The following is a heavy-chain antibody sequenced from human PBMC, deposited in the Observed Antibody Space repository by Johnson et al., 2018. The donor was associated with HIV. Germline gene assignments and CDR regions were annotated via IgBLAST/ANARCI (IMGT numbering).Heavy chain of an antibody. Sequence: VQLVESGGVVVQPGGSLRLSCAASGFTFDDYTMHWVRQAPGKGLEWVSLISWDGGSTYYADSVKGRFTISRDNSKNSLYLQMNSLRTEDTALYYCAKDMGGYCSSTSCYLEAFDIWGQGTMVTVSS. J-gene: IGHJ3*02. V-gene: IGHV3-43*01. D-gene: IGHD2-2*01. CDR2: ISWDGGST. CDR1: GFTFDDYT. CDR3: AKDMGGYCSSTSCYLEAFDI.